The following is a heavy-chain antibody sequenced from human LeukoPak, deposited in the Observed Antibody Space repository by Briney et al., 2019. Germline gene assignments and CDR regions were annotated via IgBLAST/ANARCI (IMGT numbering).Heavy chain of an antibody. CDR1: GFNFNSYT. CDR2: IRSKADGGTP. J-gene: IGHJ4*02. Sequence: GGSLRLSCAASGFNFNSYTMNWVRQAPGKGLEWVGHIRSKADGGTPDYIAPVKGRFTISRDDSKDTLYLQMNSLNTEDTAMYYCTTRSPARYCSDGACYSSADYWGQGTLVTVSS. CDR3: TTRSPARYCSDGACYSSADY. V-gene: IGHV3-15*07. D-gene: IGHD2-15*01.